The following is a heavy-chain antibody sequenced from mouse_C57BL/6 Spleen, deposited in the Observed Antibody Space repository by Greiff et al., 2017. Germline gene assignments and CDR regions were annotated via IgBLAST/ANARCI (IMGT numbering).Heavy chain of an antibody. J-gene: IGHJ4*01. V-gene: IGHV5-16*01. CDR3: ARDRRGIYYGNYESYAMDY. CDR2: INYDGSST. CDR1: GFTFSDYY. D-gene: IGHD2-1*01. Sequence: EVKLVESEGGLVQPGSSMKLSCTASGFTFSDYYMAWVRQVPEKGLEWVANINYDGSSTYYLDSLQSRFIISRDNAKNILYLQMSSLKSEDTATYYCARDRRGIYYGNYESYAMDYWGQGTSVTVSS.